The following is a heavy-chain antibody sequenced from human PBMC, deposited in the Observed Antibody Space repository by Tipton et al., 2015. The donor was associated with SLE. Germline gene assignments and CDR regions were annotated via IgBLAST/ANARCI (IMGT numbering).Heavy chain of an antibody. CDR2: ISDSGSP. J-gene: IGHJ2*01. CDR1: TGSMKSLF. Sequence: TLSLTCSLSTGSMKSLFWTWIRQSPEKGLEWIGEISDSGSPKYNPSFLSRATMSADSSKKNFSLTLTSVTVADTAIYLCVRNNWGRHSWYFDLWGRGAPVTVSS. V-gene: IGHV4-59*11. D-gene: IGHD7-27*01. CDR3: VRNNWGRHSWYFDL.